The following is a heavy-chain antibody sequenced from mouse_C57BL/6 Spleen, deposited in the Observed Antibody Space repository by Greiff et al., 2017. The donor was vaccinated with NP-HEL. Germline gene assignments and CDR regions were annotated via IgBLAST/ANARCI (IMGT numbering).Heavy chain of an antibody. CDR1: GYTFTSYW. V-gene: IGHV1-81*01. Sequence: QVQLQQPGTELVKPGASVKLSCKASGYTFTSYWMHWVKQRTGQGLEWIGEIYPRSGNTYYNEKFKGKATLTADKSSSTAYMELRSLTSEDSAVYFCARGEYYYCDYWGQGTTLTVSS. CDR3: ARGEYYYCDY. CDR2: IYPRSGNT. D-gene: IGHD2-10*02. J-gene: IGHJ2*01.